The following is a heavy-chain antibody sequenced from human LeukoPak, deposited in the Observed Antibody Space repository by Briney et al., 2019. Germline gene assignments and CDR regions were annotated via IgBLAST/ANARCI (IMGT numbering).Heavy chain of an antibody. CDR2: ISDSGDAT. V-gene: IGHV3-23*01. Sequence: GGSLRLSCAASGFIFSRYGMSWVCQAPGKGLEWVSAISDSGDATDYADSVKGRFTISRDNSRNTMSLQMNSLRAEDTAVYYCEKNLWARGALYTDRLDWGGQGTLVTVSS. J-gene: IGHJ4*02. D-gene: IGHD3-9*01. CDR3: EKNLWARGALYTDRLDW. CDR1: GFIFSRYG.